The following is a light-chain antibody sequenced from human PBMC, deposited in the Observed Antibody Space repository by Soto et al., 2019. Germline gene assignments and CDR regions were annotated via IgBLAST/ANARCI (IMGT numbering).Light chain of an antibody. CDR2: DAS. CDR1: QSVSSY. CDR3: QQRSNWLFT. Sequence: EIVFTQSPATLPLSPGERATLSCRASQSVSSYLAWYQQKPGQAPRLLIYDASNRAAGIPARFSGSGSGTDFTLAISSLETEDFAVYYCQQRSNWLFTFGPGTKVDIK. J-gene: IGKJ3*01. V-gene: IGKV3-11*01.